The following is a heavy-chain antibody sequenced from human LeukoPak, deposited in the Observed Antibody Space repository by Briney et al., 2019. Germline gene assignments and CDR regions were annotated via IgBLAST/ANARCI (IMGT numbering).Heavy chain of an antibody. D-gene: IGHD3-9*01. CDR1: GYTFTGYY. Sequence: ASVTVSCKSSGYTFTGYYMHWVRQAPGQGLEWMGWINPNSGGTNYAQKFQGRVTMTRDTSISTTYMELSRLRFDDTAVYYCARREFFDWWDDNWFDPWGQGTLVTVSS. V-gene: IGHV1-2*02. CDR3: ARREFFDWWDDNWFDP. CDR2: INPNSGGT. J-gene: IGHJ5*02.